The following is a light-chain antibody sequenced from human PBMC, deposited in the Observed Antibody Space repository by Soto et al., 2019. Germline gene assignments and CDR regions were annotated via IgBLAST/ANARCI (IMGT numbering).Light chain of an antibody. CDR1: QDISNY. V-gene: IGKV1-33*01. Sequence: DIQMTQSPSSLSASVGDRVTITCQASQDISNYLNWYQQKPGKAPKLLIYDASNLETGVPSRFSGSGPGTDFTFTISSLPPEDIATYYCQQYDNPPFGGGTKVEIK. CDR3: QQYDNPP. CDR2: DAS. J-gene: IGKJ4*01.